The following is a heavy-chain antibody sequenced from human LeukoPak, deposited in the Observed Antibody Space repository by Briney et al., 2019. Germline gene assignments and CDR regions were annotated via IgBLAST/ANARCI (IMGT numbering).Heavy chain of an antibody. V-gene: IGHV3-11*01. J-gene: IGHJ4*02. CDR3: AREIVAGTVQAFDY. D-gene: IGHD6-19*01. CDR1: GFTLSDYY. Sequence: GGSLRLSCAASGFTLSDYYMSWIRQAPGEGLEWVSYISSSGSTIYYADSVKGRFTISRDNAKNSLYLQMNSLRAEDTAVYYCAREIVAGTVQAFDYWGQGTLVTVSS. CDR2: ISSSGSTI.